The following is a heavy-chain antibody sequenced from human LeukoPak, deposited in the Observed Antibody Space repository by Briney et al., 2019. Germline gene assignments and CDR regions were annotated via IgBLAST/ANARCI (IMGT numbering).Heavy chain of an antibody. CDR3: AREVPAVRNFDY. V-gene: IGHV3-30-3*01. D-gene: IGHD2-2*01. CDR1: GFTFSSYA. CDR2: ISYDGSNK. J-gene: IGHJ4*02. Sequence: GRSLRLSCAASGFTFSSYAMHWVRQAPGKGLEWVAVISYDGSNKYYADSVKGRFTISRDNSKNTLYLQMNSLRAEDTAVYYCAREVPAVRNFDYWGQGTLVTVSS.